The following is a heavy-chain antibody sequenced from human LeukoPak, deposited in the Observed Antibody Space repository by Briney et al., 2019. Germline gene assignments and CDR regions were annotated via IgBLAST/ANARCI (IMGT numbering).Heavy chain of an antibody. CDR2: ISAYNGNT. CDR1: GYTFTSYG. D-gene: IGHD3-22*01. J-gene: IGHJ2*01. V-gene: IGHV1-18*01. Sequence: VASVKVSCKASGYTFTSYGISWVRQAPGQGLEWMGWISAYNGNTNYAQKLQGSVTMTTDTSTSTAYMELRSLRSDDTAVYYCARDGYYYQNWYFDLWGRGTLVTVSS. CDR3: ARDGYYYQNWYFDL.